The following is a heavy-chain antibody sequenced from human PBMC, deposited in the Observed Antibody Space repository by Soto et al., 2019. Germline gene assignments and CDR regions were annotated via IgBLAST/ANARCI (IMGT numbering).Heavy chain of an antibody. CDR1: EVTFSNYG. V-gene: IGHV3-48*02. CDR3: ARDRVIGDFLTGYDSFDI. J-gene: IGHJ3*02. Sequence: EEQLVESGGGLVQPGGSLRLSCGGSEVTFSNYGMNWVRQAPGKGLEWLSYISSFSATINYADSVKGRFTVSRDNAKKSLFLQMNSLRDDDTAVYFCARDRVIGDFLTGYDSFDIWGQGTMVTVSS. CDR2: ISSFSATI. D-gene: IGHD3-9*01.